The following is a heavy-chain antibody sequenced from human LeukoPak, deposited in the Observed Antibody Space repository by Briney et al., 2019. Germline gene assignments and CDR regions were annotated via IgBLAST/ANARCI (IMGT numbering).Heavy chain of an antibody. CDR3: ARDQATVTTSHDAFDI. CDR2: IIPIFGTA. Sequence: SVKVSCKASGGTSSSYAISWVRQAPGQGLEWMGGIIPIFGTANYAQKFQGRVTITADESTSTAYMELSSLRSEDTAVYYCARDQATVTTSHDAFDIWGQGTMVTVSS. V-gene: IGHV1-69*01. J-gene: IGHJ3*02. CDR1: GGTSSSYA. D-gene: IGHD4-17*01.